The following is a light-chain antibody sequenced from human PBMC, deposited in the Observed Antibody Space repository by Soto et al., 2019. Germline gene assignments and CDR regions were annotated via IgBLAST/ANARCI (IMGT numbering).Light chain of an antibody. V-gene: IGKV3-11*01. CDR1: QSVSNNY. J-gene: IGKJ1*01. CDR3: QQRSKWPT. Sequence: IVLTRSPNTLSLSPRERATLSCMASQSVSNNYLAWYQQKPGQAPRLLIYDASNRATGIPARFSGSGSGTDFTLTISSLEPEDFAVYYCQQRSKWPTSCQGTMVDVK. CDR2: DAS.